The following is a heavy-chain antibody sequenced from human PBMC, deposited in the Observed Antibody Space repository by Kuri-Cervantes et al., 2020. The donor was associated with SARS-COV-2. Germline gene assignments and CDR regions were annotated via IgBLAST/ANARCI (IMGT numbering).Heavy chain of an antibody. J-gene: IGHJ4*02. CDR2: IRYDGSNK. CDR3: AKYGPLDSGYYSYYFDY. CDR1: GFTFSSFA. Sequence: GGSLRLSCAASGFTFSSFAMSWVSQATGKGLEWVAFIRYDGSNKYYADSVKGRFTISKHKSKNTLYMQMNSLRAEDTAVYYCAKYGPLDSGYYSYYFDYLCQGTLVTVSS. V-gene: IGHV3-30*02. D-gene: IGHD5-12*01.